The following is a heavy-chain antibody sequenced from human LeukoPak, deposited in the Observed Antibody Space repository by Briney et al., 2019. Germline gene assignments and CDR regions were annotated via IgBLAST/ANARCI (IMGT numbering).Heavy chain of an antibody. D-gene: IGHD1-26*01. CDR2: INPNSGGT. Sequence: ASVKVSCKASGYTFTGYYMHWVRQAPGQGLEWMGWINPNSGGTKYAQKFQGRVTMTRDTSISTAYMELSRLRSDDTAVYYCARDHSSGSYEDWGQGTLVTVSS. CDR1: GYTFTGYY. CDR3: ARDHSSGSYED. V-gene: IGHV1-2*02. J-gene: IGHJ4*02.